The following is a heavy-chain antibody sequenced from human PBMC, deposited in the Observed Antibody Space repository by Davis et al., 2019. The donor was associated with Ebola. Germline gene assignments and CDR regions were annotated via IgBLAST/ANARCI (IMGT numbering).Heavy chain of an antibody. J-gene: IGHJ4*02. Sequence: DSVKVSCKAFGYTFIYYYINWVRQTPGQGLEWMGRINPKSGATTYAQRFQGRVTMTRDTSSGTAYMDLGSLKSDDTAVYYCARGPAANAPLDYWGQGTLVTVSS. D-gene: IGHD2-2*01. CDR2: INPKSGAT. CDR3: ARGPAANAPLDY. CDR1: GYTFIYYY. V-gene: IGHV1-2*02.